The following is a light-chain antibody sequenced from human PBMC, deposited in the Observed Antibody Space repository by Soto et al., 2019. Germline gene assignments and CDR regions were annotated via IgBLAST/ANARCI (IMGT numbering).Light chain of an antibody. Sequence: QSVLAQPRSVSGSPGQTVTISCTGSSSDVGSSNYMSWYQQHPGEAPKLVIYDVAQRPSGVPDRLSGSRSGKTASLTISGLQPDDEADCYCCSYAGSDTLIFGSGTKVTVL. CDR3: CSYAGSDTLI. CDR1: SSDVGSSNY. V-gene: IGLV2-11*01. J-gene: IGLJ1*01. CDR2: DVA.